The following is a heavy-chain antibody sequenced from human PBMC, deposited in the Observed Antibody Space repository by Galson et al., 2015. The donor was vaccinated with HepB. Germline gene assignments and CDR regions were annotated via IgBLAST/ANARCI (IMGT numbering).Heavy chain of an antibody. D-gene: IGHD4-23*01. Sequence: SLRLSCAASGFTFSSYGMHWVRQAPGKGLEWVAVMWYDGSNKYYADSVKGRFTISRDNSKNTLYLQMNSLRAEDTAVYYCARDSNDYGGNWYLDLWGRGTLVTVSS. V-gene: IGHV3-33*01. J-gene: IGHJ2*01. CDR2: MWYDGSNK. CDR3: ARDSNDYGGNWYLDL. CDR1: GFTFSSYG.